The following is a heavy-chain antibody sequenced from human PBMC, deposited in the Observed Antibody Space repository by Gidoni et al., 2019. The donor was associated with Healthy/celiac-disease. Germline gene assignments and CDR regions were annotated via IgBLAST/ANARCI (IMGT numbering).Heavy chain of an antibody. J-gene: IGHJ6*02. CDR3: ARSQQESRVAATSLGFYYYYGMDV. V-gene: IGHV3-21*01. D-gene: IGHD2-15*01. CDR2: ISSSGSTI. Sequence: EVQLVESGGGLVKPGGSLRLSCAASGFTFSSYSMNWVRQAPGKGLEWVSSISSSGSTIYYADSVKGRFTISRDNAKNSLYLQMNSLRAEDTAVYYCARSQQESRVAATSLGFYYYYGMDVWGQGTTVTVSS. CDR1: GFTFSSYS.